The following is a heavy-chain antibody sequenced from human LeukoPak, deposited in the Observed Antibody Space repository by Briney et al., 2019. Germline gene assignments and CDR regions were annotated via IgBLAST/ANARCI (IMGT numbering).Heavy chain of an antibody. D-gene: IGHD5-12*01. CDR2: INHSGST. CDR1: GGSFSGYY. J-gene: IGHJ4*02. Sequence: SETLSLTCAVYGGSFSGYYWSWIRQPPGKGLEWIGEINHSGSTNYNPSLKSRVTISVDTSKNQFSLKLSSVTAADTAVYYCARDEATKGFDYWGQGTLVTVSS. CDR3: ARDEATKGFDY. V-gene: IGHV4-34*01.